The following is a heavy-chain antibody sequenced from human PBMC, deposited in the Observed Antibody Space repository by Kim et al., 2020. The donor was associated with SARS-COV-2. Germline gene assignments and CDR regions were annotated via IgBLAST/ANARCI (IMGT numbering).Heavy chain of an antibody. D-gene: IGHD1-26*01. CDR3: ARDEHDGVGDY. J-gene: IGHJ4*02. Sequence: NYTPTLKSRVTISVDKSKNQFSLKLSSGTAADAAVYYCARDEHDGVGDYSGQGTLVTVSS. V-gene: IGHV4-4*02.